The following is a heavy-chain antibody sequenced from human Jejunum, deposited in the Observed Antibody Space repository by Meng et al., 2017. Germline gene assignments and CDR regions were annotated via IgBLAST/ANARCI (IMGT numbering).Heavy chain of an antibody. CDR2: ISHDGTHK. CDR3: ERSSSKDWYRFDY. Sequence: GESLKISCAASGFAFSAYALHWVRQAPGTGLEWVGVISHDGTHKYYADSVKGRFAISRDNSRNTVSLQMNSLGADDSALYYCERSSSKDWYRFDYWGQGTLVTVSS. V-gene: IGHV3-30*09. CDR1: GFAFSAYA. J-gene: IGHJ4*02. D-gene: IGHD3-9*01.